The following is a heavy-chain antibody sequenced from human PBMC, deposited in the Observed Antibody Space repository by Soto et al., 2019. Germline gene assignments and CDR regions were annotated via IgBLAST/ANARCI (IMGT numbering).Heavy chain of an antibody. CDR2: SKPKSDCGETL. D-gene: IGHD2-15*01. CDR3: SPAGRWYYSTESYLKR. V-gene: IGHV3-15*01. J-gene: IGHJ6*01. CDR1: RLSVTNAW. Sequence: WGSLRLSCAASRLSVTNAWLSWFRQTPGKRLEWVCRSKPKSDCGETLQYAASVKGRFIISRDDSKDILYLEMNSLKTDDTGAYYSSPAGRWYYSTESYLKRWGQRTTVTVSS.